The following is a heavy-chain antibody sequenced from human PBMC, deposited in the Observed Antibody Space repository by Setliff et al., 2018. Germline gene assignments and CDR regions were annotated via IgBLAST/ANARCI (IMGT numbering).Heavy chain of an antibody. Sequence: SETLSLTCTVSGGSISSSSYYWGWIRQPPGKGLEWIGSIYYSGSTYYNPSPKSRVTISVDTSKNQFSLKLSSVTAADTAVYYCARPPAGLGNWYFDLWGRGTLVTVSS. D-gene: IGHD7-27*01. CDR1: GGSISSSSYY. J-gene: IGHJ2*01. V-gene: IGHV4-39*01. CDR3: ARPPAGLGNWYFDL. CDR2: IYYSGST.